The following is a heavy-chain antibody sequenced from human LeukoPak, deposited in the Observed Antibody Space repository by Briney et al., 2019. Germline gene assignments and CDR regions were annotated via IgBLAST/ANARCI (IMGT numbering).Heavy chain of an antibody. J-gene: IGHJ4*02. CDR3: ARGTFYYDSSGFYLHDY. D-gene: IGHD3-22*01. Sequence: PGRSLRLSCAASGFSFNSYAMHWVRQAPGKGLEWVAVILYDESNKYYADSVKGRFTISRDNSKNTPYLQMNSLRAEDTAVYYCARGTFYYDSSGFYLHDYWGQGTLVTVSS. V-gene: IGHV3-30*04. CDR1: GFSFNSYA. CDR2: ILYDESNK.